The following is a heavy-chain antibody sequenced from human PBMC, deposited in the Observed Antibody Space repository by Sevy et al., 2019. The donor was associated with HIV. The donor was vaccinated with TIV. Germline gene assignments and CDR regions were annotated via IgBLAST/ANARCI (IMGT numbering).Heavy chain of an antibody. D-gene: IGHD1-26*01. V-gene: IGHV3-21*01. CDR3: AREGTGRGYYYGLDV. CDR2: ISSTGKYI. CDR1: GFTFIGYT. J-gene: IGHJ6*02. Sequence: GGSLRLSCAASGFTFIGYTMNWVRQAPGKGLEWVSSISSTGKYIYYAESLKGRFTVSRDNADNSLYLQINSLRAADTAIYYCAREGTGRGYYYGLDVWGQGTTVTVSS.